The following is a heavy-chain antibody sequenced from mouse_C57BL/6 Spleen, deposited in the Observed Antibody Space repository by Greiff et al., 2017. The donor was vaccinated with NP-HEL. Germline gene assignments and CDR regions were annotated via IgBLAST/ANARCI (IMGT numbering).Heavy chain of an antibody. CDR1: GYAFSSYW. D-gene: IGHD2-5*01. Sequence: QVQLKQSGAELVKPGASVKISCKASGYAFSSYWMNWVKQRPGKGLEWIGQLYPGDGDTNYNGKFKGKATLTADKSSSTAYMQLSSLTSEDSAVYFCAREDSNYPGFAYWGQGTLVTVSA. CDR3: AREDSNYPGFAY. V-gene: IGHV1-80*01. CDR2: LYPGDGDT. J-gene: IGHJ3*01.